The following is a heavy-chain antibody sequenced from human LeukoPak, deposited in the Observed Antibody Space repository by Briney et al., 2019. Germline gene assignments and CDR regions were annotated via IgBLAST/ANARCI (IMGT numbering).Heavy chain of an antibody. CDR1: GFTFSSYG. V-gene: IGHV3-33*06. CDR3: AKEGPDCGGDCYGVFDY. Sequence: GGSLRLSCAASGFTFSSYGIHWVRQAPGKGLGWVAVIWYDGSNKYYADSVKGRFTISRDNSKNTLYLQMHSLRAEDTALYYCAKEGPDCGGDCYGVFDYWGRGTLVTVSS. D-gene: IGHD2-21*02. J-gene: IGHJ4*02. CDR2: IWYDGSNK.